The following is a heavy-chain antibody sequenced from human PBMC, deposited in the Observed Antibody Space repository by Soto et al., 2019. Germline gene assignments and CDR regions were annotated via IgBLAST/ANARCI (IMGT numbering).Heavy chain of an antibody. Sequence: GGSLRLSCAASGFTFSSYAMSWVRQAPGKGLEWVSAISGSGGSTYYADSVKGRFTISRDNSKNTLYLQMNSLRAEDTAVYYCAKAGGDFWSGYLYYYYYMDVWGKGTTVTVSS. D-gene: IGHD3-3*01. CDR3: AKAGGDFWSGYLYYYYYMDV. J-gene: IGHJ6*03. CDR1: GFTFSSYA. CDR2: ISGSGGST. V-gene: IGHV3-23*01.